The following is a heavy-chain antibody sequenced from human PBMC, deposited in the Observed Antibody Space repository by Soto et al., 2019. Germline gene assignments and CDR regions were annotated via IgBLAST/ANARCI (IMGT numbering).Heavy chain of an antibody. J-gene: IGHJ4*02. Sequence: GGSLRLSCAASGFTFSSYSMNWVRQAPGKGLEWVSSISSSSSYIYYADSVKGRFTISRDNAKNSLYLQMNSLRAEDTTVYYCARSLLLWFGEFPYYFDYWGQGTLVTVSS. CDR2: ISSSSSYI. CDR1: GFTFSSYS. CDR3: ARSLLLWFGEFPYYFDY. D-gene: IGHD3-10*01. V-gene: IGHV3-21*01.